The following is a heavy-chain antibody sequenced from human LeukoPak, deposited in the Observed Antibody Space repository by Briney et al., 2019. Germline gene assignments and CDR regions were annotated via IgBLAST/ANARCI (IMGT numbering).Heavy chain of an antibody. V-gene: IGHV3-23*01. CDR1: GFTFSSYA. CDR3: AKDLIGYCSGGCYFDY. J-gene: IGHJ4*02. Sequence: GGSLRLSCAASGFTFSSYAMSWVRQAPGKGLEWVSAISGSGGSTYYADSVKGRFTISRDNSKNTLYLQMNSLRAEDTAVYYCAKDLIGYCSGGCYFDYWGRGTLVTVSS. CDR2: ISGSGGST. D-gene: IGHD2-15*01.